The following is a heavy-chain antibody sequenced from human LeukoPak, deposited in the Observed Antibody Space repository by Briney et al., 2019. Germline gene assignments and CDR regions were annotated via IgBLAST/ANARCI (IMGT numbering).Heavy chain of an antibody. V-gene: IGHV4-34*01. CDR3: ARRRRKVWYGDYSCFDY. CDR2: INHSGST. Sequence: SETLSLTCAVYGGSFSGYYWSWTRQPPGKGLEWIGEINHSGSTNYNPSLKSRVTISVDTSKNQFSLKLSSVTAADTAVYYCARRRRKVWYGDYSCFDYWGQGTLVTVSS. CDR1: GGSFSGYY. J-gene: IGHJ4*02. D-gene: IGHD4-17*01.